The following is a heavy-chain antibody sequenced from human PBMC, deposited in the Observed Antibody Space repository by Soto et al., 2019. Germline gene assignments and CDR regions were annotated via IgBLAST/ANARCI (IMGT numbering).Heavy chain of an antibody. CDR2: AYYRSKWYN. V-gene: IGHV6-1*01. D-gene: IGHD2-2*01. CDR1: GDSVSSNSAA. J-gene: IGHJ6*03. CDR3: ARWPAGIVVVPAAPRLTNYYYYMDV. Sequence: SQTLSLTCAISGDSVSSNSAAWNWIRQSPSRGLEWLGRAYYRSKWYNDYAVSVKSRVTISVDTSKNQFSLKLSSVTAADTAVYYCARWPAGIVVVPAAPRLTNYYYYMDVWGKGTTVTVSS.